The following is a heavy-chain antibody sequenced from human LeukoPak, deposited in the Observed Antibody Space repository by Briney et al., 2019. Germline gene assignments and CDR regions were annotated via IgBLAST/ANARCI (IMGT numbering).Heavy chain of an antibody. Sequence: PGGSLRLSCAASRFTFSSYSMNWVSQAPGKGLEWVSSISSSSSYIYYADSVKGRFTISRDNAKNSLYLQMNSLRAEDTAVYYCAGTYYYDSSGYYYGMWGQGTLVTVSS. CDR3: AGTYYYDSSGYYYGM. J-gene: IGHJ4*02. V-gene: IGHV3-21*01. CDR2: ISSSSSYI. D-gene: IGHD3-22*01. CDR1: RFTFSSYS.